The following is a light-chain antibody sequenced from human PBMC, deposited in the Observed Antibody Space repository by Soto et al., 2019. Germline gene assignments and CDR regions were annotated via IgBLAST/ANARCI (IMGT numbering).Light chain of an antibody. CDR2: GAS. Sequence: PGGRATLSCRASQSVSRRLAWYQHRPGQSPRLLISGASMRASGVPVRFSGSGSGTDFTLTISRLEPEDFAVYYCXXYGXTPITFGLGTRLEV. CDR1: QSVSRR. J-gene: IGKJ5*01. CDR3: XXYGXTPIT. V-gene: IGKV3-20*01.